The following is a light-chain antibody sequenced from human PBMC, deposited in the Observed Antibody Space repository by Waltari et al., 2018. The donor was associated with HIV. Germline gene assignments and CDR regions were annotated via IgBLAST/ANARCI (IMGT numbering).Light chain of an antibody. Sequence: VVLTQFPVSLSVSVGQSAYISCRSGERLVSADGNTYLSWFQQRPGQSPRRLIYKVSNRDSGVPGKFSGSGAVTDFTLQISRVEAEDVATYYCAQETFWGWTFGPGTKLEI. CDR3: AQETFWGWT. V-gene: IGKV2-30*01. J-gene: IGKJ1*01. CDR1: ERLVSADGNTY. CDR2: KVS.